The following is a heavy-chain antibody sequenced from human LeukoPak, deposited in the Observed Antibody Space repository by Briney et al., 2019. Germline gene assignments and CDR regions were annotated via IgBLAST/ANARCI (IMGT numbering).Heavy chain of an antibody. V-gene: IGHV5-51*01. J-gene: IGHJ5*02. D-gene: IGHD3-16*01. CDR2: VYPSDSDS. CDR3: ARHAGGGGEIS. Sequence: GESLKISCKGSGYRFTSYWIAWVRQMPGKGLEWMGLVYPSDSDSRYSPAFRGQVIMSADDSISTSYLQWSSLKASDSAMYHCARHAGGGGEISWGQGTLVTVSS. CDR1: GYRFTSYW.